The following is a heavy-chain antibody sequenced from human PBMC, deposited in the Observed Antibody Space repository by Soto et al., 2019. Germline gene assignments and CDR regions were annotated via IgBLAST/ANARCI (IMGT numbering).Heavy chain of an antibody. CDR3: ARGRPNCFDP. Sequence: QVQLVESGGGVVQPGRSLRLSCAASGFTFSTSAMHWVRQAPGKGLDWVAVISNDGSTKYYTDSVKGRFTVSRDNSKNTLYLQMNSLRVEDTAVYDCARGRPNCFDPWGQGTLFTVSS. CDR2: ISNDGSTK. J-gene: IGHJ5*02. CDR1: GFTFSTSA. V-gene: IGHV3-30-3*01. D-gene: IGHD6-6*01.